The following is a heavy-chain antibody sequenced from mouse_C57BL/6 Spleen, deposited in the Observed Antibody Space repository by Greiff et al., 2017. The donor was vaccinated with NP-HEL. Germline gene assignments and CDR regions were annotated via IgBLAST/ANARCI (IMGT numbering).Heavy chain of an antibody. J-gene: IGHJ3*01. CDR2: IYPGGGYT. CDR1: GYTFTNYW. Sequence: QVQLKQSGAELVRPGTSVKMSCKASGYTFTNYWIGWAKQRPGHGLEWIGDIYPGGGYTNYNEKFKGKATLTADKSSSTAYMQFSSLTSEDSAIYYCARRDSYDYDGRFAYWGQGTLVTVSA. V-gene: IGHV1-63*01. D-gene: IGHD2-4*01. CDR3: ARRDSYDYDGRFAY.